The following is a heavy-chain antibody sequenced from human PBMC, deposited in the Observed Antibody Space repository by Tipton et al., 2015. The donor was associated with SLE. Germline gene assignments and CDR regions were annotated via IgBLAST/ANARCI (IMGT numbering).Heavy chain of an antibody. CDR3: ARGWGAATHEAFDI. CDR2: FYTSGRT. D-gene: IGHD1-26*01. V-gene: IGHV4-61*09. J-gene: IGHJ3*02. CDR1: GGSISSGSFS. Sequence: TLSLTCTVSGGSISSGSFSWSWIRQPAGQGLEWIGHFYTSGRTVYNLSLKSRVTISIETSKNHFSLNLSSVTAADTAVYYCARGWGAATHEAFDIWGQGTMVTVSS.